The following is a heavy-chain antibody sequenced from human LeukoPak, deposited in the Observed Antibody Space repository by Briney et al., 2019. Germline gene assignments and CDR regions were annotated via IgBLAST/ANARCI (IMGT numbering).Heavy chain of an antibody. CDR2: INTGNGNT. CDR3: ARGLAGYCSSTSCSYFQH. CDR1: GYSFISYS. Sequence: VASVTVSCKASGYSFISYSIHWVRQAPGQRLEWMGWINTGNGNTKYSQKFQGRVTITRDTSASTAYMELSSLRSEDTAVYYCARGLAGYCSSTSCSYFQHWGQGTLVTVSS. J-gene: IGHJ1*01. D-gene: IGHD2-2*01. V-gene: IGHV1-3*04.